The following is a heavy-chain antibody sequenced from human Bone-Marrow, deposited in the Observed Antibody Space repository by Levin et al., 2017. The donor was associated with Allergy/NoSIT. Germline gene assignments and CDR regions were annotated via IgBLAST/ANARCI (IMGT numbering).Heavy chain of an antibody. J-gene: IGHJ4*02. CDR2: ITSGSSTI. V-gene: IGHV3-48*01. D-gene: IGHD3-10*01. CDR3: ARDYGSGRRYFDY. Sequence: SCAASGFTFSSYSMNWVRQAPGKGLEWVSYITSGSSTIYYADSVKGRFTISRDNAKSSLYLQMNSLRAEDTAVYYCARDYGSGRRYFDYWGQGTLVTVSS. CDR1: GFTFSSYS.